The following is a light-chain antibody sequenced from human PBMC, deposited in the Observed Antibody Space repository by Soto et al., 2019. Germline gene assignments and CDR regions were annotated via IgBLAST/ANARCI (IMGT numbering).Light chain of an antibody. CDR1: QSVSNN. J-gene: IGKJ5*01. Sequence: EIVLTQSPATLCLSPGERATLSCRASQSVSNNLAWYQQKPGQAPRLLIYLASTRATGIPARFSGSGSGTEFTLTITSLQSEDFAVYYCQQYNNWPPTTFGQGTRLEIK. CDR3: QQYNNWPPTT. CDR2: LAS. V-gene: IGKV3D-15*01.